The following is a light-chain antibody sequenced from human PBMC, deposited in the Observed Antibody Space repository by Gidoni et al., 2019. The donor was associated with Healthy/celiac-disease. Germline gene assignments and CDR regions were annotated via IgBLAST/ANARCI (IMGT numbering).Light chain of an antibody. CDR2: QDS. V-gene: IGLV3-1*01. CDR3: QAWDSSIVV. CDR1: KLGDKY. Sequence: SYELTQPPPVSVSPGQTASITCFGDKLGDKYACWYQQKPGQSPVLVIYQDSKRPSGIPERFSGSNSGNTATLTISGTQAMDEADYYCQAWDSSIVVFGGGTKLTVL. J-gene: IGLJ2*01.